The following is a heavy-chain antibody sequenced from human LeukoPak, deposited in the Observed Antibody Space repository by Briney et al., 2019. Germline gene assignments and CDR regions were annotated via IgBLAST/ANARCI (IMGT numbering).Heavy chain of an antibody. CDR2: ISTDVYTT. CDR1: GFTFSNFA. J-gene: IGHJ4*02. Sequence: PGGSLRLSCAASGFTFSNFAMTWVRQAPGRGLEWVSTISTDVYTTSYADSVKGRFTISRDNSKNTLYLQMNSLRAEDTAVYYCAKDVYGDYGGLVYWGQGTLVTVSS. CDR3: AKDVYGDYGGLVY. V-gene: IGHV3-23*01. D-gene: IGHD4-17*01.